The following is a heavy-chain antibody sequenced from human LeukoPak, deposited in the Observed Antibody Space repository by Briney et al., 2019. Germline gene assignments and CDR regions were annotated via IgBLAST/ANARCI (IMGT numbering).Heavy chain of an antibody. CDR2: IYYSGST. V-gene: IGHV4-61*01. CDR3: ARTFGSYVWGSYRYIDY. J-gene: IGHJ4*02. D-gene: IGHD3-16*02. CDR1: GGSVSSGSHY. Sequence: SETQSLTCTVSGGSVSSGSHYGSWIRQPPGKGLEWIGYIYYSGSTKYNPSLKSRVTISVDTSKNQFSLKLSSVTAADTAVYYCARTFGSYVWGSYRYIDYWGQGTLVTVSS.